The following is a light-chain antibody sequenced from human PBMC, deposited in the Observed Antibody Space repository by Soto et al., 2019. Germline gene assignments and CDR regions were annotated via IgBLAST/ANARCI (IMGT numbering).Light chain of an antibody. CDR1: SNDVGGYNY. CDR2: EVS. V-gene: IGLV2-14*01. Sequence: QSVLTQPASMSGSPGQSITISCTGTSNDVGGYNYVSWYQQHPGKAPKLMIFEVSNRPSGVSNRFSGSKSGNTASLTVSGLQADDEADYYCSSYGGSRVFGTGTKLTVL. J-gene: IGLJ1*01. CDR3: SSYGGSRV.